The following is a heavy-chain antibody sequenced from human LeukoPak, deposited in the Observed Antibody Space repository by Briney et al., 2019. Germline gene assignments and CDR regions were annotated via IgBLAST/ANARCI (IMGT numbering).Heavy chain of an antibody. V-gene: IGHV3-23*01. CDR2: ITGSGDNT. CDR3: AKVSDWGRPSYIDY. Sequence: GGSLRLSCAASGFTFSSYTMSWVRQAPGKGLEWVSAITGSGDNTYYADSVKGRFTISRYNSKNTLYLQMNSLRAEDTAVYYCAKVSDWGRPSYIDYWGQGTLVTVSS. CDR1: GFTFSSYT. J-gene: IGHJ4*02. D-gene: IGHD7-27*01.